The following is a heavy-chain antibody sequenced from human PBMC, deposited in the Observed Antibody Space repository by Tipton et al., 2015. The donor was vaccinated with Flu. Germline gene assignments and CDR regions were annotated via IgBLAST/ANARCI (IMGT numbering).Heavy chain of an antibody. CDR1: GYTFTSYG. J-gene: IGHJ5*02. Sequence: QLVQSGAEVKKPGAPVKVSCKASGYTFTSYGISWVRQAPGQGLEWMGWISAYNGNTNYAQKLQGRVTMTTDTSTSTAYMELRSLRSDDTAVYYCARVSYYYGSGSYNWFDPWGQGTLITVSS. CDR3: ARVSYYYGSGSYNWFDP. CDR2: ISAYNGNT. V-gene: IGHV1-18*04. D-gene: IGHD3-10*01.